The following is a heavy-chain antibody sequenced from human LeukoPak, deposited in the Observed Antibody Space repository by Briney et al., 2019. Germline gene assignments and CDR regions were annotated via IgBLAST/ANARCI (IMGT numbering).Heavy chain of an antibody. V-gene: IGHV4-59*01. CDR3: ARGYHDFSGYWLSYFDY. CDR1: GDSISSYY. Sequence: PSETLSLTXTVSGDSISSYYWTWIRQPPGKGLEWIGYIYYSGSTNYNPSLKSRVTISIDTSKNQFSLKLSSVTAADTAVYYCARGYHDFSGYWLSYFDYWGRGTLVTVSS. CDR2: IYYSGST. J-gene: IGHJ4*02. D-gene: IGHD3-22*01.